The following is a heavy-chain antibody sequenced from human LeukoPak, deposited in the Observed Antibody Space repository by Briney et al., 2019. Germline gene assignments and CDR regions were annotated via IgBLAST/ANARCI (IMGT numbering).Heavy chain of an antibody. CDR2: IYYSGST. Sequence: SETLSLTCTVSGGSISSYYWSWIRQPPGKGLEWIGYIYYSGSTNYNPSLKSRVTISVDTSKNQFSLKLSSVTAADTAVYYCARGRSGFGTNSDYWGQGTLVTVSS. CDR1: GGSISSYY. J-gene: IGHJ4*02. D-gene: IGHD3-10*01. V-gene: IGHV4-59*01. CDR3: ARGRSGFGTNSDY.